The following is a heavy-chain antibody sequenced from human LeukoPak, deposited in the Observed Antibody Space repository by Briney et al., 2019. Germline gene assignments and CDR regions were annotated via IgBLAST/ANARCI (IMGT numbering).Heavy chain of an antibody. CDR2: INPSGGST. CDR3: AREGRMGVQTLRYFDY. J-gene: IGHJ4*02. V-gene: IGHV1-46*01. D-gene: IGHD3-10*01. Sequence: ASVKVSCKASGYTFTSYYMHWVRQAPGQGLEWMGIINPSGGSTSYAQKFQGRVTMTRDTSTSTVYMELSSLRSEDTAVYYCAREGRMGVQTLRYFDYWGQGTLVTVSS. CDR1: GYTFTSYY.